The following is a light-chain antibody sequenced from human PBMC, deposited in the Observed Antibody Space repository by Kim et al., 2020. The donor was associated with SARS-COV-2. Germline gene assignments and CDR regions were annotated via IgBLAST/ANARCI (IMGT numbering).Light chain of an antibody. V-gene: IGKV1-12*01. CDR1: QKMNTW. J-gene: IGKJ1*01. Sequence: SVGDRVTITCRASQKMNTWLAWYQQKPGKAHKLRIYAGSRLKRVVPSRFGGNGSGTAFTRTIARQQPDDSATCYCQQANSFPPFTFGQGTKVDI. CDR2: AGS. CDR3: QQANSFPPFT.